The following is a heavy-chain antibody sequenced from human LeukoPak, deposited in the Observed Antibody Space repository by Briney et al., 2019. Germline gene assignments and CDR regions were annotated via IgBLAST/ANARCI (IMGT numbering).Heavy chain of an antibody. CDR3: ARYGSGSSYLDY. D-gene: IGHD3-10*01. V-gene: IGHV3-11*03. CDR1: GLTFSDYY. J-gene: IGHJ4*02. Sequence: PGGSLRLSCAASGLTFSDYYMSCIRQAPGKGLEWVSYISSSSSYTNYADSVKGRFTISRDNAKNSLYLQMNSLRAEDTAVYYCARYGSGSSYLDYWGQGTLVTVSS. CDR2: ISSSSSYT.